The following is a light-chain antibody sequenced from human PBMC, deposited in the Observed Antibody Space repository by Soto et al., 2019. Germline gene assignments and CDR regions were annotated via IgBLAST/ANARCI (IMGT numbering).Light chain of an antibody. J-gene: IGKJ1*01. CDR3: QQYYSAPWT. CDR1: QSITTL. Sequence: DIQMTQSPSTLSASVGDRVAITCRASQSITTLLAWYQQKPGKAPKLLIYKASSLESGVPSTFSGTGSGTEFTLTISSLQPDDFATYYCQQYYSAPWTFGQGTKVEI. CDR2: KAS. V-gene: IGKV1-5*03.